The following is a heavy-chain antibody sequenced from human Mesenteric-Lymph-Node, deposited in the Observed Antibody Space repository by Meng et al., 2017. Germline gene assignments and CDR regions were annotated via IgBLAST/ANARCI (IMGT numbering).Heavy chain of an antibody. CDR3: ARNVPGTSAYYD. CDR2: IYYSGST. J-gene: IGHJ4*02. CDR1: GYSISSTNW. V-gene: IGHV4-28*01. D-gene: IGHD3-22*01. Sequence: VQLQDSGAVLVNPSDTLSLTCAVSGYSISSTNWWGWIRQPPGKGLEWIGYIYYSGSTFYNPSLKSRVTMSVDTSKNQFSLNLNSVTAVDTAVYYCARNVPGTSAYYDWGQGTLVTVSS.